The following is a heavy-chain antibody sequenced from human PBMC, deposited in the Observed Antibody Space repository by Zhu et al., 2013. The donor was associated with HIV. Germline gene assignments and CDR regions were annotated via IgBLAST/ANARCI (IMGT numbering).Heavy chain of an antibody. J-gene: IGHJ2*01. CDR1: GYTFTGYY. CDR2: INPNSGGT. Sequence: QVQLVQSGAEVKKPGASLKVSCKASGYTFTGYYIHWVRQAPGQGLEWMGWINPNSGGTNYAQKFQGRVTMTRDTSISTAHMELNRLRSDDTAVYYCARNLMIGYSGSSDWYFDLVGPWHPWSLSP. D-gene: IGHD1-26*01. CDR3: ARNLMIGYSGSSDWYFDL. V-gene: IGHV1-2*02.